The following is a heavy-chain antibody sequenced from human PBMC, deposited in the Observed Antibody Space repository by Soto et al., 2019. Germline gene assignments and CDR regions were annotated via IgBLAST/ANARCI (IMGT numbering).Heavy chain of an antibody. J-gene: IGHJ6*02. CDR2: ISGSGGST. CDR3: AKDPATGIAVAGIYYYYGMDV. D-gene: IGHD6-19*01. CDR1: GFTFSSYA. Sequence: GGSLRLSCAASGFTFSSYAMSWVRQAPGKGLEWVSAISGSGGSTYYADSVKGRFTISRDNSKNTLYLQMNSLRAEDTAVYYCAKDPATGIAVAGIYYYYGMDVWGQGTTVTVSS. V-gene: IGHV3-23*01.